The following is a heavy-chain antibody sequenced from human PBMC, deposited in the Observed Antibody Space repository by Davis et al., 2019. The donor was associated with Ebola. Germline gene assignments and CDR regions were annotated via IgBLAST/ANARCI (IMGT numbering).Heavy chain of an antibody. Sequence: AASVKVSCKASGGTFSSYAISWVRQAPGQGLEWMGWVNPRYGGTKYAQKFQGWVTMTWDTSINTAYMELSRLTSDDTAVYYCARGPNGMDVWGQGTTVTVSS. CDR3: ARGPNGMDV. CDR1: GGTFSSYA. J-gene: IGHJ6*02. V-gene: IGHV1-2*04. CDR2: VNPRYGGT.